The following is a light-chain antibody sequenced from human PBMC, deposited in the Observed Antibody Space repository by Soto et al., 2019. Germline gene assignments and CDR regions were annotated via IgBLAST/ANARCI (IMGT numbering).Light chain of an antibody. CDR2: AAS. CDR1: ESIARH. J-gene: IGKJ5*01. CDR3: QQTYSTLSIT. Sequence: DIQMTKSPSSLSASVGDRVTITCRASESIARHLNWYQQKPGKAPNLLIYAASSLQNGVPSRFRGGGSGTDFTLTINNLQPEDFATYYCQQTYSTLSITFGQGTRLEIK. V-gene: IGKV1-39*01.